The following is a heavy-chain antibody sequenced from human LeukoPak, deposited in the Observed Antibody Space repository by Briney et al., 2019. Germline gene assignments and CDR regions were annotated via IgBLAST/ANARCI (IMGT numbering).Heavy chain of an antibody. CDR2: ISSSSSYI. V-gene: IGHV3-21*01. D-gene: IGHD3-3*01. CDR1: GFTFSSYS. CDR3: ASDRSITSFGVARRNKVGTLDV. Sequence: GGSLRLSCAASGFTFSSYSMNWVRQAPGKGLEWVSSISSSSSYIYYADSVKGRFAISRDNAKNSLYMQMNSLRAEDTAVYYCASDRSITSFGVARRNKVGTLDVWGKGTTVTVSS. J-gene: IGHJ6*04.